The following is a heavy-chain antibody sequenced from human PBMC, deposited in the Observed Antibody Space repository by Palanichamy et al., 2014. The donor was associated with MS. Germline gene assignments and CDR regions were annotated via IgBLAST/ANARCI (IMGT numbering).Heavy chain of an antibody. J-gene: IGHJ4*02. Sequence: QVQLQESGPGLVKPSETLSLTCTVSGGSISSYYWSWIRQPPGKGLEWIGYIYYSGSTNYNPSLKSRVTISVDTSKNQFSLKLSSVTAADTAVYYCARMENYGDFDYWGQGILVTVSS. V-gene: IGHV4-59*08. CDR2: IYYSGST. D-gene: IGHD4-17*01. CDR1: GGSISSYY. CDR3: ARMENYGDFDY.